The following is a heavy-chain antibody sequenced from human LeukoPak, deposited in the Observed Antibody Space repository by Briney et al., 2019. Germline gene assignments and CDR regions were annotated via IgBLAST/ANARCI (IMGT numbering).Heavy chain of an antibody. CDR2: IYSGGNT. Sequence: GGSLRLSCTASGFSVSRNYMNWVRQAPGKGLEWVALIYSGGNTHYADPVKGRFTISRDNPKNTLYLQMSSLRVEDTAVYYCTRDTPGIAASVSGGWGQGTLVTVSS. J-gene: IGHJ4*02. CDR1: GFSVSRNY. CDR3: TRDTPGIAASVSGG. V-gene: IGHV3-53*01. D-gene: IGHD6-13*01.